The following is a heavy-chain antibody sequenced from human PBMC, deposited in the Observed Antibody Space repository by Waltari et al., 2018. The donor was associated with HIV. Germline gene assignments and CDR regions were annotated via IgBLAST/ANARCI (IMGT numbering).Heavy chain of an antibody. V-gene: IGHV5-51*03. J-gene: IGHJ4*02. CDR2: IYPGDSDT. CDR3: TKGMYANQDYFDN. D-gene: IGHD2-8*01. CDR1: GYSFATYW. Sequence: EVQLVQSGAEVKKPGEALKIYCKGSGYSFATYWIGWVRQMPGKGLEGMGIIYPGDSDTRYSPSFQGQVTISADKSIRTAYLQWSSLKASDTAMYYCTKGMYANQDYFDNWGQGTLVTVSS.